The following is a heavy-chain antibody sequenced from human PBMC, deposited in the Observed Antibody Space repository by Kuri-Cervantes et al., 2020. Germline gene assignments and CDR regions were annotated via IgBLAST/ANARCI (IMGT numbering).Heavy chain of an antibody. Sequence: ETLSLTCTVSGGSISSSSYYWGWIRQPPGKGLEWVSGISDNGDGTYYTGSVKGRFTLSRDNSKNILFLQMNSLRAEDTAAYYCAKETGPHGTPLFDYWGQGVLVTVSS. CDR3: AKETGPHGTPLFDY. J-gene: IGHJ4*02. CDR1: GGSISSSSYY. D-gene: IGHD1-14*01. CDR2: ISDNGDGT. V-gene: IGHV3-23*01.